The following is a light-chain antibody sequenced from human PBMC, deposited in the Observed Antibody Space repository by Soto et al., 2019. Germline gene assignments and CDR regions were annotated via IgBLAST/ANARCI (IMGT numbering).Light chain of an antibody. V-gene: IGLV2-14*01. CDR1: SSDIAPYNY. J-gene: IGLJ1*01. CDR3: SSYTSSTNYV. CDR2: EVS. Sequence: SVLTQPRSVSGSPGQSVTISCTGTSSDIAPYNYVSWYQQHPGKAPKLIIYEVSYRPSGISNRFSGSKSGNTASLTISGLQAEDEADYYCSSYTSSTNYVFGTGTKVTVL.